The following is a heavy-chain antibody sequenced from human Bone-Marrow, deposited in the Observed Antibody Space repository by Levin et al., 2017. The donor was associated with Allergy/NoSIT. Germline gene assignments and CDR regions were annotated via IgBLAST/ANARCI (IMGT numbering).Heavy chain of an antibody. J-gene: IGHJ4*02. CDR3: AKRRQGVVAAPQDFDS. V-gene: IGHV3-23*01. CDR1: GFNFKNFA. D-gene: IGHD2-15*01. CDR2: VSGSGGTT. Sequence: PGGSLRLSCAASGFNFKNFAMSWVRQAPGKALEWVSTVSGSGGTTYYADSVKGRFIISRDNPKNTLFLQLNSLTAEDTAVYFCAKRRQGVVAAPQDFDSWGQGTLVTVSS.